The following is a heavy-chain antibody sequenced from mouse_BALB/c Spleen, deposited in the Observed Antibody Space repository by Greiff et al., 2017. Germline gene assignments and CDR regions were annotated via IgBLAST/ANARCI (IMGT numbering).Heavy chain of an antibody. CDR1: GFTFSSYY. CDR2: INSNGGST. CDR3: ARHGSGATGFAY. V-gene: IGHV5-6-2*01. D-gene: IGHD3-1*01. J-gene: IGHJ3*01. Sequence: EVHLVESGGGLVKLGGSLKLSCAASGFTFSSYYMSWVRQTPEKRLELVAAINSNGGSTYYPDTVKGRFTISRDNAKNTLYLQMSSLKSEDTALYYCARHGSGATGFAYWGQGTLVTVSA.